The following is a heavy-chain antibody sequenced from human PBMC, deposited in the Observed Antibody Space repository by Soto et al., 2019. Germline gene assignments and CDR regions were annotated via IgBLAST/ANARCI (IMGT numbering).Heavy chain of an antibody. CDR1: GGSISSYY. D-gene: IGHD4-17*01. J-gene: IGHJ2*01. CDR3: ARDPYGDYDWYFDL. V-gene: IGHV4-59*01. Sequence: SETLSLTCTVSGGSISSYYWSWIRQPPGKGLEWIGYIYYSGSTNYNPSLKSRVTISVDTSKNQFSLKLSSVTAADTAVYYCARDPYGDYDWYFDLWGRGTLVTVSS. CDR2: IYYSGST.